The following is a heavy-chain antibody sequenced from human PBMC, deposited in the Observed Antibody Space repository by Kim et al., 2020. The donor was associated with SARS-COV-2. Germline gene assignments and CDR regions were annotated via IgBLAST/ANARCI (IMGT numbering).Heavy chain of an antibody. CDR2: ISGSGGST. J-gene: IGHJ4*02. CDR1: GFTFSSYA. Sequence: GGSLRLSCAASGFTFSSYAMSWVRQAPGKGLEWVSAISGSGGSTYYADSVKGRFTISRDNSKNTLYLQMNSLRAEDTAVYYCAKGKTHLDIVVVVAAKYYFDYWGQGTLVTVSS. D-gene: IGHD2-15*01. V-gene: IGHV3-23*01. CDR3: AKGKTHLDIVVVVAAKYYFDY.